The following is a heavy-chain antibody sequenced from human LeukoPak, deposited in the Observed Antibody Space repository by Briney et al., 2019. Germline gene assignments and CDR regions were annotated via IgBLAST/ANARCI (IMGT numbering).Heavy chain of an antibody. D-gene: IGHD6-13*01. J-gene: IGHJ6*03. Sequence: PSETLSLTCTVSGGAISRDYWSWIRHPPGKGLEWRGEIYYSVIANYTPSLKRRITISVATSKSQFPLKLSSVTAADTAVYYCARDGIGYSSSSYYYYYLDVWGKGTTVTISS. CDR1: GGAISRDY. V-gene: IGHV4-59*12. CDR2: IYYSVIA. CDR3: ARDGIGYSSSSYYYYYLDV.